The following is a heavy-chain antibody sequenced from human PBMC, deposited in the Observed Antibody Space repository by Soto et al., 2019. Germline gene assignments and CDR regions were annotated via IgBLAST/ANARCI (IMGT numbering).Heavy chain of an antibody. CDR2: IYYSGST. CDR3: ARAGSYYYDSSGYYGDPYDY. J-gene: IGHJ4*02. Sequence: QVQLQESGPGLVKPSETLSLTCTVSGGSISSYYWSWIRQPPGKGLEWLGYIYYSGSTNYNPSLKSRVTISVDTSKNQFSLKLSSVTAADTAVYYCARAGSYYYDSSGYYGDPYDYWGQGTLVTVSS. D-gene: IGHD3-22*01. V-gene: IGHV4-59*01. CDR1: GGSISSYY.